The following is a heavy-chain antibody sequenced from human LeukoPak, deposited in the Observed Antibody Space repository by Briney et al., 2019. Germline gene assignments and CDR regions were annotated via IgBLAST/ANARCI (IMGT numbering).Heavy chain of an antibody. CDR3: ARDVNHAFDY. V-gene: IGHV3-48*01. D-gene: IGHD1-14*01. Sequence: GGSLRLTCAASGFSLSPSWMHWVRQAPGKGLERVSYLGPTSSTISYADSVRGRFTISRDNAKNSLYLQMNSLRAEDTAIYYCARDVNHAFDYWGQGILVTVSS. J-gene: IGHJ4*02. CDR1: GFSLSPSW. CDR2: LGPTSSTI.